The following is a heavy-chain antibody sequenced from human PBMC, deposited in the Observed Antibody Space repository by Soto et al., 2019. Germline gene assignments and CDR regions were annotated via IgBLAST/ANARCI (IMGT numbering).Heavy chain of an antibody. V-gene: IGHV2-5*01. CDR1: GFSLATHGVG. CDR3: AHARLLWVGGYFDY. J-gene: IGHJ4*02. Sequence: QVTLKESGPTLVKPTQSLTLTCTFSGFSLATHGVGVGWIRQPPGEALEWLALISWNDDNRYSPSLKSSLTTAKDPSKNQVVLTMANMDPVDTATYYCAHARLLWVGGYFDYWGQGILVTVSS. CDR2: ISWNDDN. D-gene: IGHD3-10*01.